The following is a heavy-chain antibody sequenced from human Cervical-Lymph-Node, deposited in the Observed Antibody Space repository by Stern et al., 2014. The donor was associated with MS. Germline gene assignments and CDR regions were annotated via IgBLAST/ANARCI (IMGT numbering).Heavy chain of an antibody. CDR3: ARDSSSWYAIDY. CDR1: GFTFSSYS. V-gene: IGHV3-21*01. J-gene: IGHJ4*02. Sequence: VQLVQSGGGLVKPGGSLRLSCAASGFTFSSYSMNWVRQAPGKGLEWVSSISSSSSYIYYADSVKGRFTISRDNVKNSLYLQMNSLRAEDTAVYYCARDSSSWYAIDYWGQGTLVTVSS. D-gene: IGHD6-13*01. CDR2: ISSSSSYI.